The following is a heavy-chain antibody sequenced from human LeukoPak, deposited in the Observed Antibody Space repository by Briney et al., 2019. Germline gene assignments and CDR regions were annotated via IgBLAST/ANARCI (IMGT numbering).Heavy chain of an antibody. V-gene: IGHV4-61*02. D-gene: IGHD4-11*01. CDR2: IYTSGST. Sequence: SETLSLTCTVSGGSISSSSYYWGWIRQPAGKGLEWIGRIYTSGSTNYNPSLKSRVTMSVDTSKNQFSLKLSSVTAADTAVYYCAREQSLDAFDIWGQGTMVTVSS. J-gene: IGHJ3*02. CDR1: GGSISSSSYY. CDR3: AREQSLDAFDI.